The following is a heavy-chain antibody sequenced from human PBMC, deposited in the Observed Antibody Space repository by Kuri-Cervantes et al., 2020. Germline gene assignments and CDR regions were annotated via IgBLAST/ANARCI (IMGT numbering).Heavy chain of an antibody. D-gene: IGHD3-10*01. V-gene: IGHV3-21*01. CDR1: RFTFSSYS. CDR2: ISSSSSYI. Sequence: GGSLRLSCAASRFTFSSYSMNWVRQAPGKGLEWVSSISSSSSYIYYADSVKGRFSISRNNAKNSLYLQMNSLRAEDTAVYYCASWFGELPVDYWGQGTLVTVSS. CDR3: ASWFGELPVDY. J-gene: IGHJ4*02.